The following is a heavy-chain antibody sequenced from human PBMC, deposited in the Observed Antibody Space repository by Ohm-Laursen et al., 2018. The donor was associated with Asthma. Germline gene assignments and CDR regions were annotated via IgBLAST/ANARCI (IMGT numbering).Heavy chain of an antibody. J-gene: IGHJ4*02. V-gene: IGHV3-33*08. D-gene: IGHD2-2*01. CDR1: GFTFRSYG. CDR2: IWYDGSNK. CDR3: ARGEYQLLS. Sequence: SLRLSCTASGFTFRSYGMHWVRQAPGKGLEWVAVIWYDGSNKYYADSVKGRFTISRDNSKNTLYLQMNSLRAEDTAVYYCARGEYQLLSWGQGTLVTVSS.